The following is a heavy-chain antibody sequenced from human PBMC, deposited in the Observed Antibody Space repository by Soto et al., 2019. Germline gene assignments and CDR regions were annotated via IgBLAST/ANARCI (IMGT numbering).Heavy chain of an antibody. V-gene: IGHV4-30-2*01. Sequence: SETLCLTCTVSGGSIITGGYSFTCIREPPWNGLEWIGYIYPSGTAYYNPSLKSRVTISVDRSQNRFSLNLTSVTAADTAVYFCARPALCLDSSGWLPDFWGQGTLVTVCS. CDR2: IYPSGTA. CDR1: GGSIITGGYS. CDR3: ARPALCLDSSGWLPDF. D-gene: IGHD6-19*01. J-gene: IGHJ4*02.